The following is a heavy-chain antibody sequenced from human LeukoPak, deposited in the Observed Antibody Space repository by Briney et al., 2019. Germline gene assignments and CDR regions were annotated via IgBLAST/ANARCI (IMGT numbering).Heavy chain of an antibody. Sequence: GGSLRLSCAASGFTFSSYSMNWVRQAPGKGLEWVSYISSSSSTIYYADSVKGRFTISRDDAKNSLYLQMNSLRAEDTAVYYCARVRGSYCSDYWGQGTLVTVSS. D-gene: IGHD1-26*01. V-gene: IGHV3-48*01. CDR3: ARVRGSYCSDY. J-gene: IGHJ4*02. CDR2: ISSSSSTI. CDR1: GFTFSSYS.